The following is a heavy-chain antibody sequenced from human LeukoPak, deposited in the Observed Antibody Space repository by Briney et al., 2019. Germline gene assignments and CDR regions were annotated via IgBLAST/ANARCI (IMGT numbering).Heavy chain of an antibody. J-gene: IGHJ5*02. CDR3: ASSQLRFFNWFDP. Sequence: SETLSLTCTVSGGSISSSSYYWGWIRQPPGKGLEWIGSIYYSGSTYYNPSLKSRVTISVDTSKNQFSLKLSSVTAADTAVYYCASSQLRFFNWFDPWGQGTLVTVSS. CDR2: IYYSGST. D-gene: IGHD3-3*01. V-gene: IGHV4-39*07. CDR1: GGSISSSSYY.